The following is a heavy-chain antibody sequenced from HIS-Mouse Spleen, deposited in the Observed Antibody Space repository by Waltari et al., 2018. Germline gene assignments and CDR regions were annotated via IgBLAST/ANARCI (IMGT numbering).Heavy chain of an antibody. J-gene: IGHJ3*02. V-gene: IGHV4-34*01. D-gene: IGHD6-13*01. CDR1: GGSFSGYY. Sequence: QVQLQQWGAGLLKPSETLSLTCAVYGGSFSGYYWSWIRQPPGKGLEWIGEINQSGSTNYNPALKSRVTISVDTSKNQFSRKLSSVTAADTAVYYCARTSFIAAAAYDAFDIWGQGTMVTVSS. CDR3: ARTSFIAAAAYDAFDI. CDR2: INQSGST.